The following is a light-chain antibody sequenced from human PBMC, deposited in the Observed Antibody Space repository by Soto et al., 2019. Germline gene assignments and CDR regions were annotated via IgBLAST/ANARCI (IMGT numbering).Light chain of an antibody. J-gene: IGLJ3*02. V-gene: IGLV2-14*03. CDR1: SSDIGAYNY. Sequence: QSALTQPASVSGSPGQSITISCTGTSSDIGAYNYVCWYQQHPGQAPKLMTYDVNNRPSGVSDRFSASKSGNTASLTIAWLQAEDEDDYFCSSYTSSNTVVFGGGTKLTVL. CDR2: DVN. CDR3: SSYTSSNTVV.